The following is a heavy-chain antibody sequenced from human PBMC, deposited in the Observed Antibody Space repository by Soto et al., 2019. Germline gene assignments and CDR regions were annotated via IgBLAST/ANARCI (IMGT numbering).Heavy chain of an antibody. CDR3: ARKRGYSGYDPLARNWFDP. CDR2: ISYDGSNK. D-gene: IGHD5-12*01. Sequence: GGSLRLCCAASRFTFCSYAMHWVRQAPGKGLEWVAVISYDGSNKYYADSVKGRFTISRDNSKNTLYLQMNSLRAEDTAVYYCARKRGYSGYDPLARNWFDPWGQGTLVTVSS. V-gene: IGHV3-30-3*01. J-gene: IGHJ5*02. CDR1: RFTFCSYA.